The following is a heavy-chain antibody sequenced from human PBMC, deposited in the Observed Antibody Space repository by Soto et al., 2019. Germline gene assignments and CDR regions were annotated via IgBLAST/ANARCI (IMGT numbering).Heavy chain of an antibody. CDR3: ARRSTYYYDSSGYYYSY. D-gene: IGHD3-22*01. V-gene: IGHV4-34*01. CDR2: INHSGST. J-gene: IGHJ4*02. Sequence: QVQLQQWGAGLLKPSETLSLTCAVYGGSFSGYYWSWIRQPPGKGLEWMGEINHSGSTNYNPSLKSRVTISVDTSKNQFSLKLSSVTAADTAVYYCARRSTYYYDSSGYYYSYWGQGTLVTVSS. CDR1: GGSFSGYY.